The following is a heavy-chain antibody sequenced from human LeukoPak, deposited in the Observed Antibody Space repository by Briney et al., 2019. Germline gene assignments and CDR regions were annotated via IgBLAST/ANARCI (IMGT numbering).Heavy chain of an antibody. CDR2: IWYDGSNK. D-gene: IGHD2-15*01. V-gene: IGHV3-33*01. Sequence: AGGSLRLPCAASGFTFRSYGMHWVRQAPGKGLDWVAIIWYDGSNKYYADSVKGRFIISKDNSKNTLYLQMNSLRAEDTAVYYCATHHSTKGFDYWGQGTLVTVSS. CDR3: ATHHSTKGFDY. CDR1: GFTFRSYG. J-gene: IGHJ4*02.